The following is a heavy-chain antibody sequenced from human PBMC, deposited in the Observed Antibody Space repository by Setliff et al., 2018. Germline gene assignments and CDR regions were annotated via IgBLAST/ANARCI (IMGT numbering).Heavy chain of an antibody. CDR1: GGSFSGYY. CDR3: ARVRRVVIAYYYYMDV. D-gene: IGHD2-21*01. J-gene: IGHJ6*03. Sequence: LSLTCAVYGGSFSGYYWSWIRQPLGKGLEWIGEINHSGSTNYNPSLKSRVTISVDTSKNQFSLKLSSVTAADTAVYYCARVRRVVIAYYYYMDVWGKGTTVTVSS. V-gene: IGHV4-34*01. CDR2: INHSGST.